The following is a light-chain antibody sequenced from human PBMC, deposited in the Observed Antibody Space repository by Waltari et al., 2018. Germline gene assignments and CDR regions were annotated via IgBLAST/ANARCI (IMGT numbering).Light chain of an antibody. V-gene: IGKV1-5*03. J-gene: IGKJ4*01. CDR2: EAS. CDR1: QSISTW. Sequence: DIQMTQSPSTLSASVGDRVTIPCRASQSISTWLSWYQQKPGKAPKFLIYEASSLQSGVPSRFSGSGSGTEFTLTINNLQPDDFATYYCQQYNTYSLTFGGGTKVEIK. CDR3: QQYNTYSLT.